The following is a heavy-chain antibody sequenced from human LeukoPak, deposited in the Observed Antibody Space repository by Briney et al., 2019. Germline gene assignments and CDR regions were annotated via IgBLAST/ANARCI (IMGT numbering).Heavy chain of an antibody. J-gene: IGHJ4*02. Sequence: SETLSLTCAVYGGSFSGYYWSWIRQPPGKGLEWIGEINHSGSTNYNPSLKSRVTISVDTSKNQFSLKLSSVTAADTAVYYCARGSMVRGVMKDYWGQGTLVTVSS. D-gene: IGHD3-10*01. CDR1: GGSFSGYY. CDR2: INHSGST. CDR3: ARGSMVRGVMKDY. V-gene: IGHV4-34*01.